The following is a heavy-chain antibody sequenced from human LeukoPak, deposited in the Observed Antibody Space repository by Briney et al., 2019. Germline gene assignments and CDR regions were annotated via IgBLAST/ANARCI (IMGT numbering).Heavy chain of an antibody. V-gene: IGHV3-30*03. D-gene: IGHD6-13*01. J-gene: IGHJ4*02. CDR1: GFTFSSYG. Sequence: PGGSLRLSCAASGFTFSSYGMHWVRQAPGMGLEWVAVISYDGSNKYYADSVKGRFTISRDNSKNTLYLQMNSMRAEDTAVYYCARSRAGTGYFDYWGQGTLVTVSS. CDR2: ISYDGSNK. CDR3: ARSRAGTGYFDY.